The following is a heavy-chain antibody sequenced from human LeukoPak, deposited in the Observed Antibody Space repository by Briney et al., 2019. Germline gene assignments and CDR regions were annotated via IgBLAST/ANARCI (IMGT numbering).Heavy chain of an antibody. CDR1: GGSFSGYY. J-gene: IGHJ4*02. CDR2: INHSGST. Sequence: SETLSLTCAVYGGSFSGYYWSWIRQPPGKGLEWIGEINHSGSTNYNPSLNSRVTMSVDTSKSQFSLKLNSVTAADTAVYYCASLDSDFWSGYSVDYWGQGTLVTVSS. CDR3: ASLDSDFWSGYSVDY. D-gene: IGHD3-3*01. V-gene: IGHV4-34*01.